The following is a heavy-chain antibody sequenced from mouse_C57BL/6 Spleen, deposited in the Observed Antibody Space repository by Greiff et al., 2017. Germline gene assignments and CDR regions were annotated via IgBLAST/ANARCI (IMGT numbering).Heavy chain of an antibody. V-gene: IGHV1-15*01. CDR1: GYTFTDYE. D-gene: IGHD1-3*01. CDR2: IVPETGGT. CDR3: ARWSSLYYFDY. Sequence: QVQLQQSGAELVRPGASVTLSCKASGYTFTDYEMHWVKQTPVHGLEWIGAIVPETGGTAYNQKFKGKAILTADKSSSTAYMKLRSLTSEDSAVYYCARWSSLYYFDYWGQGTTLTVAS. J-gene: IGHJ2*01.